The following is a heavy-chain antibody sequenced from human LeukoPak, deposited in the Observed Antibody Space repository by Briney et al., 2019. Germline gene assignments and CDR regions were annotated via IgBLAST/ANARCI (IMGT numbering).Heavy chain of an antibody. CDR2: IYYSGTT. J-gene: IGHJ4*02. CDR3: ARVVPNCSDGRCYFPYFDY. D-gene: IGHD2-15*01. V-gene: IGHV4-30-4*01. Sequence: SQTLSLTCTVSGGSTSSGDYYWSWIRQPPGKGLEWIGYIYYSGTTDYNPSLKSRVSISVDTSKNQFSLKLNSVTAADTAVYYCARVVPNCSDGRCYFPYFDYWGQGTLVAVSS. CDR1: GGSTSSGDYY.